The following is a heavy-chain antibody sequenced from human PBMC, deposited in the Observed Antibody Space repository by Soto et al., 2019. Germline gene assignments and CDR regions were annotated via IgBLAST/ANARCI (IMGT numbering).Heavy chain of an antibody. CDR2: IDTYGSAT. CDR3: VRVLKSIGWDNDVFDI. D-gene: IGHD6-19*01. J-gene: IGHJ3*02. CDR1: GFTFSSYW. Sequence: PGGSLRLSCAASGFTFSSYWMRWVRQAPGKGLAWVSRIDTYGSATKYADSVEGRFSISKDNAENILYLQMNNLRADDTAVYYCVRVLKSIGWDNDVFDIWGQGTMVTVSS. V-gene: IGHV3-74*01.